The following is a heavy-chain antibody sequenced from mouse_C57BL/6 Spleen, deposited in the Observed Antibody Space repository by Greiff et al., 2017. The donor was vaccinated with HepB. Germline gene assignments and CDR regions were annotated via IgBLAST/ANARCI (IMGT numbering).Heavy chain of an antibody. V-gene: IGHV5-16*01. Sequence: EVQLVESEGGLVQPGSSMKLSCTASGFTFSDYYMAWVRQVPEKGLEWVANINYDGSSTYYLDSLKSRFIISRDNAKNILYLQMSSLKSEDTATYYCAREWIYFDYWGQGTTLTVSS. J-gene: IGHJ2*01. CDR2: INYDGSST. CDR3: AREWIYFDY. CDR1: GFTFSDYY.